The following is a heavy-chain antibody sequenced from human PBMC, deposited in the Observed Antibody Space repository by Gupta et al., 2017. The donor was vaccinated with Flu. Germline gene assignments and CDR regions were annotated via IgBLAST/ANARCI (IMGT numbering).Heavy chain of an antibody. D-gene: IGHD4-17*01. CDR3: ARDVGSGDYDS. CDR2: INRDGSVI. V-gene: IGHV3-7*01. CDR1: GFTLSDYW. J-gene: IGHJ5*01. Sequence: EVQLVESGGGLVQQGGSVRISGGAPGFTLSDYWMSWVRQAPGKGPELVANINRDGSVINYMDFVRGRFTISRDNAKNAVYFQMNSLRVDDTAVYYCARDVGSGDYDSWGQGTLVTVSS.